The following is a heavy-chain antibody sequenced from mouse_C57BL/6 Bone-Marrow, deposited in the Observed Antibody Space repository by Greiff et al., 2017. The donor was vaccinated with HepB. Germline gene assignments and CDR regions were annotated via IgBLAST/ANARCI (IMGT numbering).Heavy chain of an antibody. CDR2: ISDGGSYT. V-gene: IGHV5-4*03. D-gene: IGHD3-2*02. CDR1: GFTFSSYA. CDR3: ARFQDWYVDV. Sequence: EVMLVESGGGLVKPGGSLKLSCAASGFTFSSYAMSRVRQTPEKRLEWVATISDGGSYTYYPDNVKGRFTISRDKAKNNLYLQMSHLKSEDTAMYYCARFQDWYVDVWGTGTTVTVSS. J-gene: IGHJ1*03.